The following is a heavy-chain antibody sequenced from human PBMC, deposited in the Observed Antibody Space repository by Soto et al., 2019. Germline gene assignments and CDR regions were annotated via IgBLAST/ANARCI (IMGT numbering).Heavy chain of an antibody. CDR3: AYRPIVVSGTRGFAWFDP. D-gene: IGHD6-19*01. V-gene: IGHV2-5*02. Sequence: QVTLKESGPTLVKPTQTLTLTCTFSGFSLSASGVAVGWIRQPPGKALEWLALIYWDDDKRYSPSLKSRLTITKDTSKNQVVLTMTNIDPVDTATYYCAYRPIVVSGTRGFAWFDPWGQGTLVTVSS. J-gene: IGHJ5*02. CDR1: GFSLSASGVA. CDR2: IYWDDDK.